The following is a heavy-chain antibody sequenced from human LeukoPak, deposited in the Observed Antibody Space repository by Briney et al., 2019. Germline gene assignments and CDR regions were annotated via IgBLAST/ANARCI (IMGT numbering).Heavy chain of an antibody. CDR1: GFTFSSYG. Sequence: GSLRLSCAASGFTFSSYGMSWVRQAPGKGLEWIGSIYYSGSTYYNPSLKSRVTISVDTSKNQFSLKLSSVTAADTAVYYCALRGCTNGVCYDSYYFDYWGQGTLVTVSS. CDR2: IYYSGST. D-gene: IGHD2-8*01. CDR3: ALRGCTNGVCYDSYYFDY. J-gene: IGHJ4*02. V-gene: IGHV4-38-2*01.